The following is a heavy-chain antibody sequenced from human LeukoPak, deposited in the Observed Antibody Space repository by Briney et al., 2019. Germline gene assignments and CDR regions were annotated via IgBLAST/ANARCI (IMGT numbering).Heavy chain of an antibody. J-gene: IGHJ4*02. D-gene: IGHD3-16*01. CDR1: GFSFSTYA. V-gene: IGHV3-21*01. Sequence: GGSLRLSCAASGFSFSTYAISWVRQAPGKGREWVSCISTTSSYIFYADSVRGRFTISRDNAKNSLYLQMNSLRAEDTAVYYCARVGDGGDFDYWGQGTLVTVSS. CDR2: ISTTSSYI. CDR3: ARVGDGGDFDY.